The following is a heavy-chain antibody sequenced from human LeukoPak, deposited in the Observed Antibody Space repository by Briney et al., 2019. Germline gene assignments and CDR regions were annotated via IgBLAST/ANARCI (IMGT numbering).Heavy chain of an antibody. CDR1: GGTFSSYT. Sequence: GSSVKVSCKASGGTFSSYTISWVRQAPGQGREWMGRIIPILGIANYAQKFQGRVTITADKSTSTAYMELSSLRSEDTAVYYCARDSWEWLLSDWGQGTTVTVSS. CDR3: ARDSWEWLLSD. CDR2: IIPILGIA. D-gene: IGHD3-3*01. J-gene: IGHJ6*02. V-gene: IGHV1-69*04.